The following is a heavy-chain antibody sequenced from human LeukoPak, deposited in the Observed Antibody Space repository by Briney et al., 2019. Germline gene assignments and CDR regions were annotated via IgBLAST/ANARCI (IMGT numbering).Heavy chain of an antibody. D-gene: IGHD4-23*01. CDR3: ARDGFGYGGKFFDY. Sequence: PSETLSLTCTVSGVSISSGGYYWSCIRQRPGKGVEWIGYIYYSGSTYYNPSLKSRVTISVDTSKNQFSLKLSSVTAADTAVYYCARDGFGYGGKFFDYWGQGTLVTVSS. V-gene: IGHV4-31*03. J-gene: IGHJ4*02. CDR2: IYYSGST. CDR1: GVSISSGGYY.